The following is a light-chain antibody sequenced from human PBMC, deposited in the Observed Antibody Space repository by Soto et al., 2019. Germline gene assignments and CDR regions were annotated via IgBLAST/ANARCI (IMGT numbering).Light chain of an antibody. V-gene: IGKV1-9*01. CDR3: QQLSHYPYT. J-gene: IGKJ2*01. CDR2: DSS. Sequence: DIQLTQSPSFLSASVEDRVTISCRASYDISSSLAWYQQEPGKPPKLLIYDSSTLQTGVPSRFTGSGSGRKFTLTISGVQFGDFATYFCQQLSHYPYTFGQGTKVDIK. CDR1: YDISSS.